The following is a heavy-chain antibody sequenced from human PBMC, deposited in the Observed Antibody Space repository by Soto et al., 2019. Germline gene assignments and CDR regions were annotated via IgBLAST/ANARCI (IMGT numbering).Heavy chain of an antibody. CDR3: AREEEVVGDFDWLLTYYGMDV. CDR2: ISAYNGNT. J-gene: IGHJ6*02. Sequence: GASVKVSCKASGYTFTSYGISWVRQAPGQGLEWTGWISAYNGNTTYVQKLQGRVTMTTDTSTSTAYMELRSLRSDDTAVYYCAREEEVVGDFDWLLTYYGMDVWGQGTTVTVSS. CDR1: GYTFTSYG. D-gene: IGHD3-9*01. V-gene: IGHV1-18*01.